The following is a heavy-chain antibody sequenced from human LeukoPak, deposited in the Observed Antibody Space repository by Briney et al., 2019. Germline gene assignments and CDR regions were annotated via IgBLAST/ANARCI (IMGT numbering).Heavy chain of an antibody. V-gene: IGHV4-34*01. CDR2: INHSGST. J-gene: IGHJ4*02. CDR3: ARDSSGWFRKGFDY. D-gene: IGHD6-19*01. CDR1: GGSFSGYY. Sequence: SETLSLTCAVYGGSFSGYYWSWIRQPPGKGLEWIGEINHSGSTNYNPSLKSRVTISVDTSKNQLSLKLSSVTAADTAVYYCARDSSGWFRKGFDYWGQGTLVTVSS.